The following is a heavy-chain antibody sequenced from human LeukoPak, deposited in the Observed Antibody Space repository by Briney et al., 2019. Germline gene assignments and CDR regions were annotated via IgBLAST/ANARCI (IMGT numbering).Heavy chain of an antibody. CDR2: ISYDGSNK. D-gene: IGHD3-10*01. CDR1: GFTFSSYG. CDR3: AKDPYYGSGSYYYSH. J-gene: IGHJ4*02. Sequence: TGRSLRLSCAASGFTFSSYGMHWVRQAPGKGLEWVAVISYDGSNKYYADSVKGRFTISRDNSKNTLYLQMNSLRAEDTAVHYCAKDPYYGSGSYYYSHWGQGTLVTVSS. V-gene: IGHV3-30*18.